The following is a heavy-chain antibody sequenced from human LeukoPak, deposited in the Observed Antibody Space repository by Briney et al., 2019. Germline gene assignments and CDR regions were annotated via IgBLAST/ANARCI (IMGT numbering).Heavy chain of an antibody. Sequence: GGSLRLSCAASGFTFSSYGMHWVRQAPGKGLEWVALISYDGSNKYYADSVKGRFTISRDISKNTLYLQMNSLRAEDTAAYYCAKDQGLRYFDWLLELDYWGQGTLVTVSS. CDR2: ISYDGSNK. D-gene: IGHD3-9*01. CDR3: AKDQGLRYFDWLLELDY. V-gene: IGHV3-30*18. CDR1: GFTFSSYG. J-gene: IGHJ4*02.